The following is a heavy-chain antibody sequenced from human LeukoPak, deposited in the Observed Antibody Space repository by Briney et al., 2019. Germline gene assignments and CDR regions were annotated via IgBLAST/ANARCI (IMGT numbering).Heavy chain of an antibody. CDR3: ARRGYSAFDI. D-gene: IGHD2-21*01. Sequence: GGSLRLSCAASGFTFSSYSMNWVRQAPGKGLEWVSSISGSSSDIYYAHSVKGRFTISRDNAKNSLYLQMNSLRAEDTAVYYCARRGYSAFDIWGQETMVTVSS. CDR1: GFTFSSYS. CDR2: ISGSSSDI. J-gene: IGHJ3*02. V-gene: IGHV3-21*01.